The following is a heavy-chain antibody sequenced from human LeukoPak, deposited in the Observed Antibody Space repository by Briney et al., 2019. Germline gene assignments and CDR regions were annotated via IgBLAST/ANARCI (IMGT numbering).Heavy chain of an antibody. V-gene: IGHV3-30*03. CDR3: ARDPQRREFDY. J-gene: IGHJ4*02. D-gene: IGHD1-26*01. Sequence: GGSLRLSCAASGFTFSSYSMNWVRQAPGKGLEWVAFIPYDGSNNDYADSVKGRFTISRDNPKSTLYLQMNSLRVDDTAVYYCARDPQRREFDYWGQGTLVTVSS. CDR2: IPYDGSNN. CDR1: GFTFSSYS.